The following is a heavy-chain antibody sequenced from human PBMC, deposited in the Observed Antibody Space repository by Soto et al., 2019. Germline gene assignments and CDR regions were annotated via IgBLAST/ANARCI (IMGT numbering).Heavy chain of an antibody. Sequence: SETLSLTCAVSGGSISSGGYSWSWIRQPPGKGLEWIGYIYHSGSTYYNPSLKSRVTISVDRSKNQFSLKLSSVTAADTAVYYCARGLYSSSWKWRLLLPIYFDYWGQGTPVIVSS. CDR3: ARGLYSSSWKWRLLLPIYFDY. CDR1: GGSISSGGYS. V-gene: IGHV4-30-2*01. D-gene: IGHD6-13*01. CDR2: IYHSGST. J-gene: IGHJ4*02.